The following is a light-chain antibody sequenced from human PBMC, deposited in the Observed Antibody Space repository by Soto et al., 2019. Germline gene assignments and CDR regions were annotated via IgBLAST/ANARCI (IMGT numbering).Light chain of an antibody. Sequence: DIQMTHSPSSVSSSVVYRVTITCRASQGISSWLAWYQQKPGKAPKLLIYDASNLETGVPSRFSGSGSGTDFTVTISSLQPEDFATYSCQQYYNLPITFGQGTRLEIK. V-gene: IGKV1-33*01. CDR2: DAS. CDR1: QGISSW. CDR3: QQYYNLPIT. J-gene: IGKJ5*01.